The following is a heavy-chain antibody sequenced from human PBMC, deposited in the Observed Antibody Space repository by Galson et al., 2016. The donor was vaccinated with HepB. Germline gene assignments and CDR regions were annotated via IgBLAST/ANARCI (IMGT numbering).Heavy chain of an antibody. J-gene: IGHJ6*02. CDR3: ARDRGFYSSTWD. CDR2: ISGDGAP. Sequence: SLRLSCAASGFTFSSYAMSWVRQAPGKGLEWVSSISGDGAPSYVDSMKGRFTISRDNSKDTLYLQMISLRAEDTAVYYCARDRGFYSSTWDWGQGTTVTVS. CDR1: GFTFSSYA. V-gene: IGHV3-23*01. D-gene: IGHD2-2*01.